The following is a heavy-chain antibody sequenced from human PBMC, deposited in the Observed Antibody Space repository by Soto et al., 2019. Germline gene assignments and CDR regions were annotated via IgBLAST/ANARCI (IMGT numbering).Heavy chain of an antibody. Sequence: PGGSLRLSCAASGFTFNTHWMHWVRQAPGKGLVWVSRINSDGSITDYADSVKGRFSISRDNSRNTLYLQMNSLRAEDTAVYYCARDPGGCSGGSCYGEEPDYYYYMDVWGTGTSVTVSS. CDR3: ARDPGGCSGGSCYGEEPDYYYYMDV. CDR2: INSDGSIT. CDR1: GFTFNTHW. J-gene: IGHJ6*03. V-gene: IGHV3-74*01. D-gene: IGHD2-15*01.